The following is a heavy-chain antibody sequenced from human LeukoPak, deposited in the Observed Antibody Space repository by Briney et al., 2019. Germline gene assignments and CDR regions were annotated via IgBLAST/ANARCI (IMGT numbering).Heavy chain of an antibody. J-gene: IGHJ4*02. CDR1: GYIFTNYY. Sequence: ASVKVSCKASGYIFTNYYIHWVRQAPGQGLEWMGIINPSGDNRNYAQKFQGRVTVTRDISTSTAYMELRSLRSDDTAVYYCARVRETQFDYWGQGTLVTVSS. CDR3: ARVRETQFDY. V-gene: IGHV1-46*01. D-gene: IGHD5-24*01. CDR2: INPSGDNR.